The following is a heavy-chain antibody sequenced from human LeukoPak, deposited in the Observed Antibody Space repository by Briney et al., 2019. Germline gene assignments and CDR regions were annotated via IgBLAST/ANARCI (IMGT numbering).Heavy chain of an antibody. J-gene: IGHJ6*02. D-gene: IGHD2-21*01. V-gene: IGHV3-23*01. CDR2: ISGSCCST. CDR1: GFTFSSYA. Sequence: GGSLRLSCAASGFTFSSYAMSWVRQAPGKGVEWVSAISGSCCSTYYADSVKGRFTISRDNSKNTLYLQMNSLRAEDTAVYYCAKSGPVHRYYYYGMDVWGQGTTVTVSS. CDR3: AKSGPVHRYYYYGMDV.